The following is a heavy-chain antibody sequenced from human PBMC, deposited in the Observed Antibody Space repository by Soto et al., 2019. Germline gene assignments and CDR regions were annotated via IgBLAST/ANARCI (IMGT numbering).Heavy chain of an antibody. CDR1: GITLRRTA. D-gene: IGHD1-26*01. J-gene: IGHJ5*02. CDR2: IVVGTGST. CDR3: ARSSGGNFGITIEGTNWFAP. V-gene: IGHV1-58*01. Sequence: SVKVSCKASGITLRRTAVQWMRQARGQRLEWIGRIVVGTGSTTYAQIVQKRIAISRDMSTNKAYMEVSSLTSEDTAMYYCARSSGGNFGITIEGTNWFAPWGQGTLVTVSS.